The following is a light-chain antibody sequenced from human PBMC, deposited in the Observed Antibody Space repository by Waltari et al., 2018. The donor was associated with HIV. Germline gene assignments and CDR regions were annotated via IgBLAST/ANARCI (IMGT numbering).Light chain of an antibody. Sequence: QVVLTQPPSASASLGASVKLTCTLSSGHINYVIAWHQQQPKKGPRFLMKLNSDGRHSKGDVIPDRFSGSSSGAERYLPISSLQSEDEGDYFCQTWGTGIQVFGGGTRLTVL. CDR3: QTWGTGIQV. J-gene: IGLJ2*01. CDR1: SGHINYV. V-gene: IGLV4-69*01. CDR2: LNSDGRH.